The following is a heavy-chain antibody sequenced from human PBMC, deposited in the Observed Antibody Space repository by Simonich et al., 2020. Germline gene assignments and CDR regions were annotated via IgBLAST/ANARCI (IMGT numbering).Heavy chain of an antibody. CDR3: ARIRLYY. Sequence: EVQLVESGGGLVQPGGSLRLSCAASGFSFSSYWVHWVRQAPGKGLVWGSRINMDGSSTSSADSVKGRFTISRYNAKNALYLQMNSLRAEDTAVYYCARIRLYYWGQGTLVTVSS. D-gene: IGHD3-10*01. CDR1: GFSFSSYW. CDR2: INMDGSST. V-gene: IGHV3-74*01. J-gene: IGHJ4*02.